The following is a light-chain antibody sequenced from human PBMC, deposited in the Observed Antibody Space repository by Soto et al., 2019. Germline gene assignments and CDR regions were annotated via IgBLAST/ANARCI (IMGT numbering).Light chain of an antibody. Sequence: DIVMTQSPDSLAVSLGERATINCKSSQSVLYSSNNKNYLAWYQQKPGQPPKLLIYWASTRESGVPDRFSGSGSGTDFTLTISSLQAEDVAVYYFQQYYTNALTFGGGTKVVVK. V-gene: IGKV4-1*01. CDR1: QSVLYSSNNKNY. J-gene: IGKJ4*01. CDR2: WAS. CDR3: QQYYTNALT.